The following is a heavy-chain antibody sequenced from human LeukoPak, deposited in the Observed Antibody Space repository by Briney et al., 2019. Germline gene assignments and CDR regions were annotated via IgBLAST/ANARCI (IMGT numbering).Heavy chain of an antibody. CDR1: GFTFSGHS. CDR3: ARGYSTGWYYFDS. CDR2: ISHSDFYI. D-gene: IGHD6-19*01. V-gene: IGHV3-21*01. J-gene: IGHJ4*02. Sequence: PGGSLRLSCVASGFTFSGHSMNWVRQAPGKGLEWVSSISHSDFYIYYADSVKGRFTISRDNAKNSLYLQMSSLRAEDTAVYYCARGYSTGWYYFDSWGQGTLVTVSS.